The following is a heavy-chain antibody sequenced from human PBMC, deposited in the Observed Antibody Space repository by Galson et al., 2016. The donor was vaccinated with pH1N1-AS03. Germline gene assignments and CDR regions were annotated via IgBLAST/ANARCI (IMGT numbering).Heavy chain of an antibody. CDR1: GDSLNSKIHY. CDR2: LYYDGHT. J-gene: IGHJ5*02. D-gene: IGHD2-2*01. Sequence: LSLTCTVSGDSLNSKIHYWAWIRQPPGKGLEWIGSLYYDGHTNYNPSLKSRISMSVDTSKNQFSLKLNSVTAADTAVYYCASVSLAYCSSTSRFRFDPWGQGTLVTVSS. V-gene: IGHV4-39*07. CDR3: ASVSLAYCSSTSRFRFDP.